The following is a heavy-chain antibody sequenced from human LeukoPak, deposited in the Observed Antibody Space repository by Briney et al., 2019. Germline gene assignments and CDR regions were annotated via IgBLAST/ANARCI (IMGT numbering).Heavy chain of an antibody. D-gene: IGHD3-22*01. CDR2: IYTSGST. J-gene: IGHJ6*02. CDR3: ARGSYDSGGYYYYGMDV. Sequence: SETLSLTCTVSGGSISSYYWSWIRQPAGKGLEWIGRIYTSGSTNYNPSLKSRVTMSVDTSKDQFSLKLSSVTAADTAVYYCARGSYDSGGYYYYGMDVWGQGTTVTVSS. V-gene: IGHV4-4*07. CDR1: GGSISSYY.